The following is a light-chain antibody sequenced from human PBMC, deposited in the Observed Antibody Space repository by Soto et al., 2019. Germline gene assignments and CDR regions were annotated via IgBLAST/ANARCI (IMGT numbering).Light chain of an antibody. J-gene: IGKJ1*01. V-gene: IGKV1-5*03. CDR2: RAS. CDR3: QQYSGDPWT. Sequence: DVQMTQSPSTLSACVGDRVTITCRASQTVNTWLAWFQQKPGKAPKVLIYRASNLETGVPSRFSGSGSGTEFILTISSLQPDDFATYYCQQYSGDPWTFGQGTKVEIK. CDR1: QTVNTW.